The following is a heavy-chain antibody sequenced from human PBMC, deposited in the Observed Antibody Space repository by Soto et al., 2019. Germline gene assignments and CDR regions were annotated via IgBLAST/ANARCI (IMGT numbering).Heavy chain of an antibody. V-gene: IGHV4-31*03. CDR1: GDSISSGDYY. CDR3: ARVDYYYYYMDV. CDR2: IYYSGSA. Sequence: QVQLQESGPGLVKPSQTLSLTCTVSGDSISSGDYYWSWIRHHPGKGLEWIGYIYYSGSAYYNPSLKSRVTISVHTSKNQFSLKLSSVTAADTAVYYCARVDYYYYYMDVWSKGTTVTVSS. J-gene: IGHJ6*03.